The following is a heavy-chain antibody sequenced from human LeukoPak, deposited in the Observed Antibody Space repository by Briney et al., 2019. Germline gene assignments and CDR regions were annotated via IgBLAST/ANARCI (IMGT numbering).Heavy chain of an antibody. CDR2: IYPGDFAT. CDR1: GYSFTSYW. D-gene: IGHD1-26*01. V-gene: IGHV5-51*01. J-gene: IGHJ4*02. Sequence: PGESLKISCKGSGYSFTSYWIGWVRQMPGKVPEWMGIIYPGDFATSYSPSFQGHVTTSADTSISTAYLQWSLIKASDPALYYCARVGAPFDYWGQGTLVTVSS. CDR3: ARVGAPFDY.